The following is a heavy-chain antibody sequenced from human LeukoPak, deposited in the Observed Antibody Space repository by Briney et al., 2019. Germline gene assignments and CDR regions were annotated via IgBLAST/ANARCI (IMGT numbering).Heavy chain of an antibody. D-gene: IGHD1-26*01. CDR3: ARRRSGSYIDY. J-gene: IGHJ4*02. V-gene: IGHV5-51*01. CDR1: GYIFTSYW. CDR2: IFPSDSDT. Sequence: KGGASLQISCKGSGYIFTSYWIGWVRQLPGKGLEWMGIIFPSDSDTRYSPSFQGQVTISVDKSISTAYLQWSSLKASDTAMYYCARRRSGSYIDYWGQGTLVTVSS.